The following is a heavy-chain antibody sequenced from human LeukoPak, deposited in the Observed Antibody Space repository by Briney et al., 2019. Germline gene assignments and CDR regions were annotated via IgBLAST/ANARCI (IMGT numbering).Heavy chain of an antibody. CDR1: GGSISSSNW. Sequence: SGTLSLTCAVSGGSISSSNWWSWVRPPPGKGLEWIGEIYHSGSTNYNPSLKSRVTISVDKSKNQFSLKLSSVTAADTAVYYCAGDYYGSGSYLDYWGQGTLVTVSS. V-gene: IGHV4-4*02. J-gene: IGHJ4*02. CDR2: IYHSGST. D-gene: IGHD3-10*01. CDR3: AGDYYGSGSYLDY.